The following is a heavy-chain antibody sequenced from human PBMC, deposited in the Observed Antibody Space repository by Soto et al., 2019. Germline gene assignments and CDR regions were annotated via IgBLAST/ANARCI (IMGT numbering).Heavy chain of an antibody. Sequence: GGSLRLSCAVSGFNFRIYAMNWVRQAPGSGLEWVALISQDARKKHYLASVEGRFTISRDNSKNTLFLQMDSLRPEDKAVYYCAQDRDSGGQGVSDSWGMGTLVTVSS. D-gene: IGHD1-26*01. J-gene: IGHJ4*02. CDR2: ISQDARKK. CDR3: AQDRDSGGQGVSDS. CDR1: GFNFRIYA. V-gene: IGHV3-30*18.